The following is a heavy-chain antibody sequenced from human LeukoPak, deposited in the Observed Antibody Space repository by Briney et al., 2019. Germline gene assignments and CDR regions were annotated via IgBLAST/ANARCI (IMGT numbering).Heavy chain of an antibody. D-gene: IGHD5-18*01. Sequence: PSETLSLTCAVYGGSFSGYYWSWIRQPPGKGLEWIGEINHSGSSNCNPSLKGRVTMSVDTSKNQFSLKLSSVTAADTAVYYCARGSWFGYSYGYWYWGQGTLVTVSS. CDR2: INHSGSS. V-gene: IGHV4-34*01. CDR1: GGSFSGYY. CDR3: ARGSWFGYSYGYWY. J-gene: IGHJ4*02.